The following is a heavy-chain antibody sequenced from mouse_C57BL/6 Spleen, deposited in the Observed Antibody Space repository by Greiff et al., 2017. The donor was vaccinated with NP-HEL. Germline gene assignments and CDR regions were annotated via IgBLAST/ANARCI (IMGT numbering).Heavy chain of an antibody. CDR1: GYTFTSYW. Sequence: QVQLQQSGTELVKPGASVKLSCKASGYTFTSYWMHWVKQRPGQGLEWIGNINPSNGGTNYNEKFKSKATLTVDKSSSTAYMQLSSLTSEDSAVYYCARGDYGNFPPFAYWGQGTLVTVSA. CDR2: INPSNGGT. V-gene: IGHV1-53*01. D-gene: IGHD2-1*01. J-gene: IGHJ3*01. CDR3: ARGDYGNFPPFAY.